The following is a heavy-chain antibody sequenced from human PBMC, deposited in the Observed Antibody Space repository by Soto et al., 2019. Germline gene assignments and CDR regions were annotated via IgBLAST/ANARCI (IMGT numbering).Heavy chain of an antibody. V-gene: IGHV4-59*01. Sequence: PSETLSLTCTVSGGSISSYYWSWIRQPPGKGLEWIGYIYYSGSTNYNPSLKSRVTISVDTSKNQFSLKLSSVTAADTAVYYCARVSSSGWYDWFDPWGQGTLVTVS. CDR1: GGSISSYY. CDR3: ARVSSSGWYDWFDP. CDR2: IYYSGST. D-gene: IGHD6-19*01. J-gene: IGHJ5*02.